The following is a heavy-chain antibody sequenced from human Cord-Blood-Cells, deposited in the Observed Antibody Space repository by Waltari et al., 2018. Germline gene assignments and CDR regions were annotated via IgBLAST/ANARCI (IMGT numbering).Heavy chain of an antibody. CDR3: ARFIAAAGDYYFDY. CDR2: IYYSGST. V-gene: IGHV4-39*01. D-gene: IGHD6-13*01. J-gene: IGHJ4*02. Sequence: QLQLQESGPGLVKPSETLSLTCTVSGGSISSRSYYWGWIRQPPGKGREWIGSIYYSGSTYYNPSLKSRVTISVDTSKNQFSLKLSSVTAADTAVYYCARFIAAAGDYYFDYWGQGTLVTVSS. CDR1: GGSISSRSYY.